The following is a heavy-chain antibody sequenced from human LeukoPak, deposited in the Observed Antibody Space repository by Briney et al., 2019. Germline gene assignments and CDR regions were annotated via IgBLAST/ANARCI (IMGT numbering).Heavy chain of an antibody. CDR2: INPNSGNT. Sequence: ASVKVSCKASGYTFTSYDIHWVRQATGQGLEWMGWINPNSGNTRYVQKFQGRVTFTRDTSRGTAYMELSSLRSEDTAIYYCARGASRSFDYWGQGTLLTVSP. V-gene: IGHV1-8*01. J-gene: IGHJ4*02. CDR1: GYTFTSYD. D-gene: IGHD6-6*01. CDR3: ARGASRSFDY.